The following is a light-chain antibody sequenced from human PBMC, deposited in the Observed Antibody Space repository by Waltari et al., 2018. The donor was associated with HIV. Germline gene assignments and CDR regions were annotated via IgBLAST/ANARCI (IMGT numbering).Light chain of an antibody. Sequence: QAGLTQPPSVSADLRQTATLTCTGHNHNTGPPGATWLQQHQGHPPKLLSYRNNNRPSGISERFSASRSGTTASLKVTGLQPEDEADYYCSTWDRSLGAWVFGGGTKLTVL. CDR3: STWDRSLGAWV. CDR1: NHNTGPPG. J-gene: IGLJ3*02. CDR2: RNN. V-gene: IGLV10-54*04.